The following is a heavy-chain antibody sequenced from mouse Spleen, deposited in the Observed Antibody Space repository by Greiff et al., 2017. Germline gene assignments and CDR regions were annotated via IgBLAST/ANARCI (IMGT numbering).Heavy chain of an antibody. CDR1: GFNIKNTY. CDR3: ARNYYGSGYYFDY. Sequence: EVKLVESVAELVRPGASVKLSCTASGFNIKNTYMHWVKQRPEQGLEWIGRIDPANGNTKYAPKFQGKATITADTSSNTAYLQLSSLTSEDTAIYYCARNYYGSGYYFDYWGQGTTLTVSS. V-gene: IGHV14-3*01. D-gene: IGHD1-1*01. CDR2: IDPANGNT. J-gene: IGHJ2*01.